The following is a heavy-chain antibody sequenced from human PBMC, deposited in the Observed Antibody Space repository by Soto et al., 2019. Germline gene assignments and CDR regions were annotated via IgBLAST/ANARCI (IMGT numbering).Heavy chain of an antibody. CDR2: IYHSGST. CDR1: GCSINNYY. D-gene: IGHD2-2*01. CDR3: ARVPDR. V-gene: IGHV4-59*12. Sequence: SETLSLTCTVSGCSINNYYWSWIRQPPGKGLEWIGYIYHSGSTYYNPSLKSRVTISVDRSKNQFSLKLSSVTAADTAVYYCARVPDRWGQGTLVTVSS. J-gene: IGHJ5*02.